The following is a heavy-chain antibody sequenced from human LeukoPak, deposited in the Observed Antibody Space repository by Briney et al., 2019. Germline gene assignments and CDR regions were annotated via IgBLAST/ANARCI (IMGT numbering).Heavy chain of an antibody. D-gene: IGHD1-26*01. Sequence: SVKVSCKASGGTLSSYAISWVRQAPRQGLEWMGGIIPIFGTANYAQKFQGRVTITTDESTSTAYMELSSLRSEDTAVYYCARAQSFYGTYNWFDPWGQGTLVTVSS. CDR1: GGTLSSYA. CDR3: ARAQSFYGTYNWFDP. V-gene: IGHV1-69*05. J-gene: IGHJ5*02. CDR2: IIPIFGTA.